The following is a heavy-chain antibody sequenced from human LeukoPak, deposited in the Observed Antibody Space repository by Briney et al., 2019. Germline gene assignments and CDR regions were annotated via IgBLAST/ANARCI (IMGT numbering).Heavy chain of an antibody. CDR2: ISYDGSNK. Sequence: GGSLRLSCPASGFTFSSYAMHWVRQAPGKGLEWVAVISYDGSNKYYADSVKGRFTISRDNSKNTLYLQMNSLRAEDTAVYYCARDRIQLWFYNWFDPWGQGTLVTVSS. D-gene: IGHD5-18*01. CDR1: GFTFSSYA. CDR3: ARDRIQLWFYNWFDP. J-gene: IGHJ5*02. V-gene: IGHV3-30*04.